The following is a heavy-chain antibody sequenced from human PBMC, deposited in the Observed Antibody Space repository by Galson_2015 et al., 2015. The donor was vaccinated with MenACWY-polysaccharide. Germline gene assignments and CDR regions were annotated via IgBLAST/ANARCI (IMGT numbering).Heavy chain of an antibody. D-gene: IGHD3-3*01. CDR3: ARDVMGTKPFGVACFDY. V-gene: IGHV3-21*04. Sequence: SLRLSCAGSGFTFNNYSMNWVRQGPGKGLEWVSFISSLSSYKYYGDSVKGRFSISRDNAKNSVYLQMNNLRVDDTAVYYCARDVMGTKPFGVACFDYLGQGILVTVSS. J-gene: IGHJ4*02. CDR2: ISSLSSYK. CDR1: GFTFNNYS.